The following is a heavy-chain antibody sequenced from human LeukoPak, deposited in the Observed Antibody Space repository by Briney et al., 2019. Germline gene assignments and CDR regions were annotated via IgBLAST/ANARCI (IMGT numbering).Heavy chain of an antibody. J-gene: IGHJ4*02. Sequence: ASVKVSCKASGYSFTSHYMHWVRQAPGQGLEWMGVINPRGTSTIYAQKFQGRVTITADESTSTAYMELSSLRSEDTAVYYCATTTIRLGYWGQGTLVTVSS. D-gene: IGHD1-26*01. CDR2: INPRGTST. CDR1: GYSFTSHY. CDR3: ATTTIRLGY. V-gene: IGHV1-46*01.